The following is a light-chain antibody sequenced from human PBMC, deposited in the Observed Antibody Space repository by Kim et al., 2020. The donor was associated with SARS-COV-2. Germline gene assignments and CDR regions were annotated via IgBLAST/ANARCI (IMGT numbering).Light chain of an antibody. V-gene: IGKV3-15*01. CDR3: QQYNNWPYT. Sequence: SVSHGERAPLSGRASQSVSSNLAWYQQKTGQAPRLLIYGASTRATGIPARFSGSGSGTEFALTISSLQSEDFAVYYCQQYNNWPYTFGQGTKLEI. J-gene: IGKJ2*01. CDR2: GAS. CDR1: QSVSSN.